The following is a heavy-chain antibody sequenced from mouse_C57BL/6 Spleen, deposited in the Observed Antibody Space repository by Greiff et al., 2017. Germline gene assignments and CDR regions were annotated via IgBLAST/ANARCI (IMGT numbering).Heavy chain of an antibody. V-gene: IGHV5-9-1*02. J-gene: IGHJ4*01. Sequence: EVMLVESGEGLVKPGGSLKLSCAASGFTFSSYAMSWVRQTPEKRLEWVAYISSGGDYIYYADTVKGRFTISRDNARNTLYLQMSSLKSEDTAMYYCTRDLSKGAMDYWGQGTSVTVSS. CDR1: GFTFSSYA. D-gene: IGHD2-5*01. CDR2: ISSGGDYI. CDR3: TRDLSKGAMDY.